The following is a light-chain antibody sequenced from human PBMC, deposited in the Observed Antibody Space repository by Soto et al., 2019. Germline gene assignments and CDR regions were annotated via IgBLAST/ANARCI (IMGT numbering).Light chain of an antibody. J-gene: IGLJ2*01. V-gene: IGLV1-40*01. CDR3: QSYDGSLSLV. CDR2: GNS. CDR1: SSHIGAGYE. Sequence: QSALTQPPSVSAAPGQRVTISCTGSSSHIGAGYEVHWYQQLPGTAPQLLIYGNSKRPAGVPDRFSGSKSGTSASLAITGLQAEDAADYCCQSYDGSLSLVFGGGTKLTVL.